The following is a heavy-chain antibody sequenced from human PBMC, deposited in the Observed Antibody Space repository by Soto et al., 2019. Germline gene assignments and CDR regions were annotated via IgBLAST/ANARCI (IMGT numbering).Heavy chain of an antibody. D-gene: IGHD6-13*01. V-gene: IGHV4-59*08. Sequence: PSETLSLTCTVSGGSISSYYWSWIRQPPGKGLEWIGYIYYSGSTNYNPSLKSRVTISVDTSKNQFSLKLSSVTAADTAVYYCARHRDGSSWGENWFDPWGRGTLVTVSS. CDR2: IYYSGST. CDR3: ARHRDGSSWGENWFDP. J-gene: IGHJ5*02. CDR1: GGSISSYY.